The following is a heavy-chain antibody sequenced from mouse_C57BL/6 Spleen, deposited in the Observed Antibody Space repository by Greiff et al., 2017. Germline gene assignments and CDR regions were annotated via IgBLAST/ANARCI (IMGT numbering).Heavy chain of an antibody. J-gene: IGHJ3*01. CDR3: ARNWTGTRGFAY. V-gene: IGHV1-26*01. Sequence: EVQLQQSGPELVKPGASVKISCKAPGYTFTDYYMNWVKQSHGKSLEWIGDINPNNSGTSYNQKFKGKVTLTVDKSSSTDYMELRTLTSEYSAVYYCARNWTGTRGFAYWGQGTLVTVSA. D-gene: IGHD4-1*01. CDR1: GYTFTDYY. CDR2: INPNNSGT.